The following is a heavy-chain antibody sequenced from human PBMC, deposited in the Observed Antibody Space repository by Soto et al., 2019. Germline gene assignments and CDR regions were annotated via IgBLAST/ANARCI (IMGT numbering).Heavy chain of an antibody. V-gene: IGHV4-39*01. CDR1: GGSTSRISFY. CDR2: IDYSGST. D-gene: IGHD6-6*01. CDR3: ARHCRRYSSSSAFDY. J-gene: IGHJ4*02. Sequence: SETLSLTCAVSGGSTSRISFYWGWIRQPPGKALEWIGSIDYSGSTYYHPSFKSRVPIPVDASKNHFSLKLTSVAAAGTAVYYCARHCRRYSSSSAFDYWGQGTLVTVSS.